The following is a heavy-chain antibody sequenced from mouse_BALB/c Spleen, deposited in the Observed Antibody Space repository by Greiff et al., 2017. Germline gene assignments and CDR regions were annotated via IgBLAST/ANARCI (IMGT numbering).Heavy chain of an antibody. J-gene: IGHJ3*01. V-gene: IGHV3-2*02. CDR3: ASLYYRSGWFAY. Sequence: EVQLQQSGPGLVKPSQSLSLTCTVTGYSITSDYAWNWIRQFPGNKLEWMGYISYSGSTSYNPSLKSRISITRDTSKNQFFLQLNSVTTEDTATYYCASLYYRSGWFAYWGQGTLVTVSA. D-gene: IGHD2-14*01. CDR1: GYSITSDYA. CDR2: ISYSGST.